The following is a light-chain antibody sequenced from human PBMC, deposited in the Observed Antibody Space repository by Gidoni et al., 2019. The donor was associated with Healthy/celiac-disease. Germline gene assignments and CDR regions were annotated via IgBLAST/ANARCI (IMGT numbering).Light chain of an antibody. J-gene: IGKJ3*01. CDR2: GAS. V-gene: IGKV3-15*01. Sequence: EIVMTQSPAPLSVSPGERATLSCRASKSVSSNLAWYQQKPGQAPRLLIYGASTRATAIPARFSGSGSGTAFTLTISSLQSEDFAVYYCQQYNNLFTFGPXTKVDIK. CDR3: QQYNNLFT. CDR1: KSVSSN.